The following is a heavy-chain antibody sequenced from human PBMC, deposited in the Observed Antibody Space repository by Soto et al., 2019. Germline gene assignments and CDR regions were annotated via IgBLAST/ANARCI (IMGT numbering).Heavy chain of an antibody. CDR3: ARDWHDRSGYNRYYFDY. D-gene: IGHD3-22*01. Sequence: QVQLVESGGGVVQPGRSLRLSCVASGLTFSSYGMHWVRQAPGKGLEWVAVIWYDGSNKYYADSVKGRFTISRDNSKNTLYLQMNSLRAEDTAMYYCARDWHDRSGYNRYYFDYWGQGTLVTVSS. CDR1: GLTFSSYG. V-gene: IGHV3-33*01. CDR2: IWYDGSNK. J-gene: IGHJ4*02.